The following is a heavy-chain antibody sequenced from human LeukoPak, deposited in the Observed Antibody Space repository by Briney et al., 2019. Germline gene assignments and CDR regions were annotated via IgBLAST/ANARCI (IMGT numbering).Heavy chain of an antibody. J-gene: IGHJ4*02. Sequence: ASVKVSCKASGYTFTGYYMHWVRQAPGQGLEWMGWINPNSGGTNYAQKFQGRVTMTRDTSISTAYMELSRLRSDDTAVYYCARVGIKYSSSSGVDYWGQGTLVTVSS. CDR3: ARVGIKYSSSSGVDY. V-gene: IGHV1-2*02. CDR1: GYTFTGYY. D-gene: IGHD6-6*01. CDR2: INPNSGGT.